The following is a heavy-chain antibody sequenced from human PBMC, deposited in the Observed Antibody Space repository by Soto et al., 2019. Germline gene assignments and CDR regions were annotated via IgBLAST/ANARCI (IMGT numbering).Heavy chain of an antibody. CDR3: ATLGPSTVTGWEY. J-gene: IGHJ4*02. V-gene: IGHV3-23*01. Sequence: GGSLRLSSAASGFTFSSYAMSWVRQAPGKGLEWVSAISGSGGSTYYADSVKGRFTISRDNSKNTLYLQMNSLRAEDTAVYYCATLGPSTVTGWEYWGRGTLVTVSS. D-gene: IGHD4-17*01. CDR1: GFTFSSYA. CDR2: ISGSGGST.